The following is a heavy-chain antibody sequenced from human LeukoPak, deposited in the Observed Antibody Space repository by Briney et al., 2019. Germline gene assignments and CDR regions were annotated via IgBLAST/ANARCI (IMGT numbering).Heavy chain of an antibody. CDR1: GFTFSSYA. Sequence: GGSLRLSCAASGFTFSSYAMYWVRQAPGKGLEWVAVTSYDESNKSYADSVKGRFTISRDNSKNTLYLQMDSLRAEDTAVYYRAKSGGYCSGGSCPGGYYYGMDVWGQGTTVTVSS. CDR3: AKSGGYCSGGSCPGGYYYGMDV. CDR2: TSYDESNK. J-gene: IGHJ6*02. V-gene: IGHV3-30*18. D-gene: IGHD2-15*01.